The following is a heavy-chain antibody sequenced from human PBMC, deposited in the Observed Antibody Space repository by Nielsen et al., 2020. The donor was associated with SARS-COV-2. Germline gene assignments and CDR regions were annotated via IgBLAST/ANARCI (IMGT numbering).Heavy chain of an antibody. CDR3: ARDYRGPTTLHHNWFDY. Sequence: GESLKISCAASGFTFSSYSMNWARQAPGKGLEWVSYISSSSSTIYYADSVKGRFTISRDNAKNSLYLQMNSLRAEDTAVYYCARDYRGPTTLHHNWFDYWGQGTLVTVSS. D-gene: IGHD3-16*02. J-gene: IGHJ5*01. CDR2: ISSSSSTI. CDR1: GFTFSSYS. V-gene: IGHV3-48*01.